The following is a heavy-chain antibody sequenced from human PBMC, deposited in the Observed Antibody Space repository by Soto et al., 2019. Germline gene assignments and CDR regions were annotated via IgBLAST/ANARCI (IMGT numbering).Heavy chain of an antibody. CDR1: GFICSGYD. J-gene: IGHJ3*02. D-gene: IGHD1-1*01. V-gene: IGHV3-23*01. CDR3: AKATATSGGAFEI. CDR2: ILVGGST. Sequence: GGSLRLSCAVSGFICSGYDMSWFRQAPGKGLEWVSTILVGGSTHYEDSVKGRFTISRDTSKNTVYLQMNSLTAGDTAFYYCAKATATSGGAFEIYGQGTMVTVSS.